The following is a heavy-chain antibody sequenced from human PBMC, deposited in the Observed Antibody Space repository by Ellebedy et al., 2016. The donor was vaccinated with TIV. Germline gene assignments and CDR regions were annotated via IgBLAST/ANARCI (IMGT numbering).Heavy chain of an antibody. CDR1: GYTFTGHW. Sequence: GESLKISCKGSGYTFTGHWITWVRQMLGKGLEWMGRIGPSDSYTNYSPSFRGHVTISADNSISTAYLQWSSLKASDTAIYYCARHHYDSASFDPWGQGTLVTVSS. CDR3: ARHHYDSASFDP. J-gene: IGHJ5*02. D-gene: IGHD3-22*01. V-gene: IGHV5-10-1*01. CDR2: IGPSDSYT.